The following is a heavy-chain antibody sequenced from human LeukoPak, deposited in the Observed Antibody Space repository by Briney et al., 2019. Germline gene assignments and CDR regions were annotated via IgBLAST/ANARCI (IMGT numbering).Heavy chain of an antibody. V-gene: IGHV3-23*01. J-gene: IGHJ4*02. CDR2: ISASGGST. D-gene: IGHD4-17*01. Sequence: PGGSLRLSCAASGLTFSTYGMNWVRQAPGKGLEWVSGISASGGSTSYADSVKGRFTIYRDNSKNTLYLQMNSLRAEDTAEYYCAKSPTTMTFRYCLDYWGQGTLVTVSS. CDR3: AKSPTTMTFRYCLDY. CDR1: GLTFSTYG.